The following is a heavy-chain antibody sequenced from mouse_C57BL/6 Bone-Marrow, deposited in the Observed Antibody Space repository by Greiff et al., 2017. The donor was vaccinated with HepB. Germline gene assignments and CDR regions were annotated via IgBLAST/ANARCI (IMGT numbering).Heavy chain of an antibody. Sequence: EVHLVESEGGLVQPGRSMKLSCTASGFTFSDYYMAWVRQVPEKGLEWVANINYDGSSTYYLDSLKSRFIISRDNAKNILYLQMSSRKSEDTATYYCARYCYSNYGFDYWGQGTTLTVSS. CDR2: INYDGSST. J-gene: IGHJ2*01. D-gene: IGHD2-5*01. V-gene: IGHV5-16*01. CDR3: ARYCYSNYGFDY. CDR1: GFTFSDYY.